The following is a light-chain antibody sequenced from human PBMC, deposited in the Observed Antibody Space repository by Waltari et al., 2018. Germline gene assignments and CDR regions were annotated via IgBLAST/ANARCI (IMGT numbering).Light chain of an antibody. V-gene: IGKV1-5*03. CDR1: QSINRW. Sequence: CRDSQSINRWLAWYQQKPGKAPNRLIYRASTLESGVPSRFSGSESGAEFTLTISSLQPDDFATYYCQQYSDDWTFGQGTKVEIK. CDR2: RAS. CDR3: QQYSDDWT. J-gene: IGKJ1*01.